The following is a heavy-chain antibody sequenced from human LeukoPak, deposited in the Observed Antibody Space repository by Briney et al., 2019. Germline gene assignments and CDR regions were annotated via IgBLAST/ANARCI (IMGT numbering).Heavy chain of an antibody. CDR1: GYTFTSYD. V-gene: IGHV1-2*06. Sequence: ASVKVSCKASGYTFTSYDINWVRQATGQGLEWMGRINPNSGGTNYAQKFQGRVTMTRDTSISTAYMELSRLRSDDTAVYYCARAKPYYGSGIGWFDPWGQGTLVTVSS. J-gene: IGHJ5*02. CDR3: ARAKPYYGSGIGWFDP. CDR2: INPNSGGT. D-gene: IGHD3-10*01.